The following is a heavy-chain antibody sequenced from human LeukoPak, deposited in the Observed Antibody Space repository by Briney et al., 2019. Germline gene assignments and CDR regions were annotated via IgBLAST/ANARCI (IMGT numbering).Heavy chain of an antibody. J-gene: IGHJ4*02. CDR2: IGGSAGSK. V-gene: IGHV3-23*01. Sequence: GGSLRLSCAASGFTFSSYDMTWVRQAPGKGLEWVSGIGGSAGSKDYADSVKGRFTISRDNSKNTLYLQMSSLRADDTAVYYCAKGSGAYAYLFDYWGRGTLVTVSS. CDR3: AKGSGAYAYLFDY. D-gene: IGHD2-15*01. CDR1: GFTFSSYD.